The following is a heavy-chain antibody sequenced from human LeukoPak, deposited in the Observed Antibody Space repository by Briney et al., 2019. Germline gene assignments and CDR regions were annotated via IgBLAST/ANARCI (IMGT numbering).Heavy chain of an antibody. J-gene: IGHJ4*02. CDR1: GYTFTGYY. Sequence: ASVTVSCKASGYTFTGYYMHWVRQAPGQGLAWMGWINPNSGGTNYAQKFQGRVTMTRDTSISTAYMELSRLRSDDTAVYYCARGYCSSTSCYVSGGDYFDYWGQGTLVTVSS. CDR3: ARGYCSSTSCYVSGGDYFDY. D-gene: IGHD2-2*01. CDR2: INPNSGGT. V-gene: IGHV1-2*02.